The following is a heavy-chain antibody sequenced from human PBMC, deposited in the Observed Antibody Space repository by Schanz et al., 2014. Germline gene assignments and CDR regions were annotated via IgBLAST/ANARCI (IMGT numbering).Heavy chain of an antibody. CDR3: ASERGYSYGYGAFDI. CDR2: IYSGGST. D-gene: IGHD5-18*01. CDR1: RFTFSSYT. J-gene: IGHJ3*02. Sequence: VQLVESGGGVVQPGRSLRLSCAASRFTFSSYTMHWVRQAPGKGLEWVSVIYSGGSTYYADSVKGRFTISRDNSKNTLYLQMNSLRAEDTALYYCASERGYSYGYGAFDIWGQGTMVTVSS. V-gene: IGHV3-66*01.